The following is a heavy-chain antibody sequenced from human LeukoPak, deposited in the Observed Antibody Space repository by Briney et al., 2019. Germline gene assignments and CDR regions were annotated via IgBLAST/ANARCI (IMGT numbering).Heavy chain of an antibody. V-gene: IGHV3-21*03. J-gene: IGHJ4*02. CDR2: ISSSSSYI. D-gene: IGHD3-16*01. CDR3: ARARYGITFGPGDY. CDR1: GFTFSSYS. Sequence: PGGSLRLSCAASGFTFSSYSMNWVRQAPGKGLEWVSSISSSSSYIYYADSVKGRFTISRDNAKNSLYLQMNSLRAEDTAVYYCARARYGITFGPGDYWGQGTLVTVSS.